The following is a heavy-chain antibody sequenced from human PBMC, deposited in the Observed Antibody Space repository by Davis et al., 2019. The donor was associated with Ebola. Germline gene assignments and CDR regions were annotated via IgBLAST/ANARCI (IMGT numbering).Heavy chain of an antibody. V-gene: IGHV3-66*04. CDR3: ARHHYDSSGYAFDI. D-gene: IGHD3-22*01. CDR1: GFIVSDKY. J-gene: IGHJ4*02. Sequence: GESLKISCAASGFIVSDKYMSWVRQAPGKGLEWVSVIYRDGRTYYADSVKGRFTISRDNAKKSLYLQMNSLRVEDTAVYYCARHHYDSSGYAFDIWGQGTLVTVSS. CDR2: IYRDGRT.